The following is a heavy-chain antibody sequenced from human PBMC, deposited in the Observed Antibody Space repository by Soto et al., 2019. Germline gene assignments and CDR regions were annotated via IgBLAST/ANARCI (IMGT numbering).Heavy chain of an antibody. Sequence: TLSLTCAVSGGSISSGGHSWSWIRQPPGKGLKWIGYIYHSGTTYYNPSLKSRVTISVDRSKNQFSLKLSSVTAADTAVYYCARAHYGDYGYGMDVWGQGTTVTVSS. J-gene: IGHJ6*02. CDR1: GGSISSGGHS. D-gene: IGHD4-17*01. CDR3: ARAHYGDYGYGMDV. V-gene: IGHV4-30-2*01. CDR2: IYHSGTT.